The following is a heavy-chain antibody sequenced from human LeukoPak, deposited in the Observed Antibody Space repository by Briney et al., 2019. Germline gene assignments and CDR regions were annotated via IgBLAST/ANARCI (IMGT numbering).Heavy chain of an antibody. Sequence: GGSLRLSCAASGFTFSSYSMNWVRQAPGKGLEWVSYISSSSSTIYYTDSVKGRFTISRDNAKNSLYLQMNSLRTEDTAVYFCARVYCSGDCYSDYWGQGTLVTVSS. CDR3: ARVYCSGDCYSDY. D-gene: IGHD2-21*02. V-gene: IGHV3-48*04. CDR1: GFTFSSYS. J-gene: IGHJ4*02. CDR2: ISSSSSTI.